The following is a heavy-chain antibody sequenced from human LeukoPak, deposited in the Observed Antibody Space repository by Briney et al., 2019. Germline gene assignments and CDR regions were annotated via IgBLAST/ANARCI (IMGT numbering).Heavy chain of an antibody. D-gene: IGHD6-19*01. CDR1: GFTFSSYG. V-gene: IGHV3-33*01. J-gene: IGHJ4*02. CDR2: MWYDGSNK. Sequence: GSLRLSCAASGFTFSSYGMHWVRQAPGKGLEWVAVMWYDGSNKYYADSVKGRFTISRDNSKNTLYLQMNSLRAEDTAVYYCARAEKIAVAGMGYYFDYWGQGTLVTVSS. CDR3: ARAEKIAVAGMGYYFDY.